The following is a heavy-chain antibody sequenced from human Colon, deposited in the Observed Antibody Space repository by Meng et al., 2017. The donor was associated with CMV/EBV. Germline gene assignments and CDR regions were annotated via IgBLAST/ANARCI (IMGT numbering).Heavy chain of an antibody. D-gene: IGHD1-1*01. Sequence: SETLSLTCTVTGGAISDYYWNWVRQTPGKGLEWIGYTYHSVSTNVHPSLRGRVSMSVDTSKNQVSLMLSSVTAADTAVYYCAGLYGTYLSSWFDSWGQGTLVTVSS. CDR1: GGAISDYY. CDR3: AGLYGTYLSSWFDS. J-gene: IGHJ5*01. V-gene: IGHV4-59*01. CDR2: TYHSVST.